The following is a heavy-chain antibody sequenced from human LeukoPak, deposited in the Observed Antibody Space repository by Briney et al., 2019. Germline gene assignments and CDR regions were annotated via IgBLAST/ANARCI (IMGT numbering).Heavy chain of an antibody. CDR1: GFTFSSYW. D-gene: IGHD2-2*01. CDR2: IKQDGSEK. V-gene: IGHV3-7*01. Sequence: GGSLRLFCAASGFTFSSYWMSWVRQAPGKGLEWVANIKQDGSEKYYVDSVKGRFTISRDNAKNSLYLQMNSLRAEDTAVYYCASRGLLGYCSSTSCYADYYFDYWGQGTLVTVSS. CDR3: ASRGLLGYCSSTSCYADYYFDY. J-gene: IGHJ4*02.